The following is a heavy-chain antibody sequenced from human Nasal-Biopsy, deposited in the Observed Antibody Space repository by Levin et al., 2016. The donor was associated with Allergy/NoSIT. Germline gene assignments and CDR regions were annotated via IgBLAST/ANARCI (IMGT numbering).Heavy chain of an antibody. CDR3: ARQPPRAWYFDY. CDR2: INESGGRT. CDR1: GFTFSAYP. D-gene: IGHD1-1*01. Sequence: GGSLRLSCAASGFTFSAYPMSWVRQAPGKGLEWVSTINESGGRTYYIGSVKGRFTISRDNSKNTLYLQMNSLTADDTAIYYCARQPPRAWYFDYWGQGALVTVSS. V-gene: IGHV3-23*01. J-gene: IGHJ4*02.